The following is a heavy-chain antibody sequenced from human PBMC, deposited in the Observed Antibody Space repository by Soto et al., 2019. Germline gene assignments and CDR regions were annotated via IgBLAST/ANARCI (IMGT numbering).Heavy chain of an antibody. D-gene: IGHD6-19*01. V-gene: IGHV4-31*03. Sequence: SETLSLTCTVSGGSISSGGYYWSWIRQHPGKGLEWIGYIYYSGSTYYNPSLKSRVTISVDTSKNQFSLKLSSVTAADTAVYYCARDCLAVAGEDAPNRFDPWGQGTLVTVSS. CDR1: GGSISSGGYY. J-gene: IGHJ5*02. CDR3: ARDCLAVAGEDAPNRFDP. CDR2: IYYSGST.